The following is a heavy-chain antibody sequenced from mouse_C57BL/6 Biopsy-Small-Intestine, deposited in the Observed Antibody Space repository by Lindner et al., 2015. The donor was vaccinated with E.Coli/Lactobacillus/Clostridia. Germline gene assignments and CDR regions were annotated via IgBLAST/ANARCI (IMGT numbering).Heavy chain of an antibody. Sequence: VQLQESGGGIVKPGGSRKLSCAASGLTFSDYGMHWVRQAPEKGLEWVAFISSGSRIIYYADTVKGRFTISRDNAKNTLFLQMTSLRSEDTAIYYCVRRRDYYDGTYDYWGQETLVTVST. D-gene: IGHD1-1*01. J-gene: IGHJ3*01. CDR3: VRRRDYYDGTYDY. V-gene: IGHV5-17*01. CDR2: ISSGSRII. CDR1: GLTFSDYG.